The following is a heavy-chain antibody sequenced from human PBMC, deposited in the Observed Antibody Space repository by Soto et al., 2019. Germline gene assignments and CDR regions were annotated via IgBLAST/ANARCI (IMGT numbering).Heavy chain of an antibody. J-gene: IGHJ5*02. CDR3: AKDYDIVVVPAAPNWFDP. CDR2: ISGSGGST. V-gene: IGHV3-23*01. Sequence: GGSLRLSCAASGFTFSSYAMSWVRQAPGKGLEWVSAISGSGGSTYYADSVKGRFTISRDNSKNTLYLQMNSLRAEDTAVYYCAKDYDIVVVPAAPNWFDPWGQGTLVTVSS. CDR1: GFTFSSYA. D-gene: IGHD2-2*01.